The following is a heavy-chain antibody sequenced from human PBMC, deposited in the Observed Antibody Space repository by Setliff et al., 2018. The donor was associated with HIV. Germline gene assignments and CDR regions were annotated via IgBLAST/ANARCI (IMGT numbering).Heavy chain of an antibody. CDR1: GGSFSSYH. D-gene: IGHD3-3*02. CDR2: IYASGST. J-gene: IGHJ6*02. CDR3: ARITIFVPGDPYFYGMDV. V-gene: IGHV4-4*07. Sequence: SETLSLTCTVSGGSFSSYHWSWIRHRAGKGLEWIGHIYASGSTKYNPSLESRVTMSVDTSRTQFSLKLRSVTAADTAVYYCARITIFVPGDPYFYGMDVWGQGTTVTVS.